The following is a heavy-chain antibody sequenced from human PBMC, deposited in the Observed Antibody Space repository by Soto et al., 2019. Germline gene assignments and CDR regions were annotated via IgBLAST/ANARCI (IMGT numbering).Heavy chain of an antibody. Sequence: VKVSCKASGGTFSSYAISWVRQAPGQGLEWMGGIIPIFGTANYAQKFQGRVTITADESTSTAYMELSSLRSEDTAVYYCAREVGNKIAGTKWFDPWGQGTLGTVS. CDR1: GGTFSSYA. V-gene: IGHV1-69*01. J-gene: IGHJ5*02. CDR3: AREVGNKIAGTKWFDP. D-gene: IGHD6-13*01. CDR2: IIPIFGTA.